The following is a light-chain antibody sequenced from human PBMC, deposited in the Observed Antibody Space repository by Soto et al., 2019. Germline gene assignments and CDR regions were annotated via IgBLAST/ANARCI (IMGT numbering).Light chain of an antibody. CDR3: QQYGTSSQHT. V-gene: IGKV3-20*01. CDR2: DTS. J-gene: IGKJ2*01. Sequence: EIVLTQSPGTLSLSPGERATLSCRASQSVSSRFLGWYQQKPGQAPRLLIYDTSNRATGIPDRFSGSGSGTDFTLSISRLEPEDFAVYCCQQYGTSSQHTFGQGTKLEIK. CDR1: QSVSSRF.